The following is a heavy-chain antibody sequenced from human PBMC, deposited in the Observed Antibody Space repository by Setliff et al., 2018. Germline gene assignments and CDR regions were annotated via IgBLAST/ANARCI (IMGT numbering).Heavy chain of an antibody. V-gene: IGHV4-4*07. D-gene: IGHD3-22*01. J-gene: IGHJ4*02. CDR3: ARSGRGYYDSSGQFDY. CDR1: GGSISSYY. Sequence: LSLTCTVSGGSISSYYWSWIRQPAGKGLEWIGRIYTSGSTNYNPSLKSRVTMSVDTSKNQFSLKLSSVTAADTAVYYYARSGRGYYDSSGQFDYWGQGTLVTVSS. CDR2: IYTSGST.